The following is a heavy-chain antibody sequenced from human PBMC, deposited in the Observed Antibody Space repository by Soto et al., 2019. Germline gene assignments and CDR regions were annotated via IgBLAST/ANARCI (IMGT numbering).Heavy chain of an antibody. CDR3: ERQPLLPKADYDCWSGSSSAEYFQH. V-gene: IGHV1-18*01. Sequence: QVQLVQSGAEVKKPGASVKVSCKASGYTFTSDGISWVRQAPGQGLEWMGWISAYNGNTNYAQKLQGRVTMTTDTATSTADMELRRLRSDDTAVYYWERQPLLPKADYDCWSGSSSAEYFQHWGQGTLVTVSS. D-gene: IGHD3-3*01. J-gene: IGHJ1*01. CDR2: ISAYNGNT. CDR1: GYTFTSDG.